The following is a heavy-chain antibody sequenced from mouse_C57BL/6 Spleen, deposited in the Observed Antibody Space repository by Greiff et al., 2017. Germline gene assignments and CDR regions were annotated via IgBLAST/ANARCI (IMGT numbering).Heavy chain of an antibody. V-gene: IGHV1-69*01. CDR2: FDPSASYT. Sequence: QVQLQQPGAELVMPGASVTLSCKASGSTFTSYSMHWVKQRPGQGLEWIGDFDPSASYTNYNHKFKGKSTLTVDQSSSTAYMQLSSLTSEDSAVYYCARGGAGGYFDVWGTGTTVTVSS. J-gene: IGHJ1*03. CDR3: ARGGAGGYFDV. CDR1: GSTFTSYS.